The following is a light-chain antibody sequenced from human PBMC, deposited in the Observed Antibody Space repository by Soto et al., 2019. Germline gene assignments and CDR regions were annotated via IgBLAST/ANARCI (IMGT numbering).Light chain of an antibody. V-gene: IGKV4-1*01. Sequence: DIVMTQSPDSLTVSLGERATVNCKSSQSVLYSSKDKNYLAWYQQKPGQAPRLLISGASIRATGIPARFSGSGSGTEFTLTISSLQSEDFAIYYCQQYNSWPPLTFGGGTKVEIK. CDR1: QSVLYSSKDKNY. J-gene: IGKJ4*01. CDR2: GAS. CDR3: QQYNSWPPLT.